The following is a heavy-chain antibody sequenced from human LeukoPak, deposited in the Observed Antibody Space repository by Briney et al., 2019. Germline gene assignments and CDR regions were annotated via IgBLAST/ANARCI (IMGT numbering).Heavy chain of an antibody. D-gene: IGHD6-13*01. J-gene: IGHJ3*02. CDR2: ISSSSSYT. V-gene: IGHV3-11*06. CDR1: GFTFSDYY. CDR3: ARVGRQQLVGDAFDI. Sequence: GGSLRLSCAASGFTFSDYYMSWLRQAPGKGLEWVSYISSSSSYTNYADSVKGRFTISRDNAKNSLYLQTNSLRAEDTAVYYCARVGRQQLVGDAFDIWGQGTMVTVSS.